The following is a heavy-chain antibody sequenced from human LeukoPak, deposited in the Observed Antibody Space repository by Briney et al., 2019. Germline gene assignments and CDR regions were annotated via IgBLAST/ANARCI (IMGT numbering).Heavy chain of an antibody. Sequence: ASVKVSCKASGYSFRNYAMNWVRQAPGQGLEWMGWINTNTGNPSYARGFTGRFVFSLDTSVSTAYLQITSLEAEDTAVYYCTRDHTTASFDYWGQGTLVTVSS. CDR1: GYSFRNYA. J-gene: IGHJ4*02. D-gene: IGHD4-17*01. CDR3: TRDHTTASFDY. V-gene: IGHV7-4-1*02. CDR2: INTNTGNP.